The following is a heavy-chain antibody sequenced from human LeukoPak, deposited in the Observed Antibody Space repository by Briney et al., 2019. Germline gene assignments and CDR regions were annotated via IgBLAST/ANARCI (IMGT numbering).Heavy chain of an antibody. D-gene: IGHD4-17*01. V-gene: IGHV1-18*01. CDR1: GYTLTSYG. J-gene: IGHJ4*02. CDR2: ISTLSGNT. Sequence: ASVKVSCEASGYTLTSYGINWMRQAPGQGLEWMGWISTLSGNTNYAQKVQGRLTLTTDRSTNTAYMELRSLRSDDTAVYYCARGAYGDKWGQGTMVTVSS. CDR3: ARGAYGDK.